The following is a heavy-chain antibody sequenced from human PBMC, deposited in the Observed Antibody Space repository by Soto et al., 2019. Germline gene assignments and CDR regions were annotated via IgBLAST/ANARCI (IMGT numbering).Heavy chain of an antibody. CDR2: INHSGST. CDR1: GGSFSGYY. D-gene: IGHD3-3*01. V-gene: IGHV4-34*01. Sequence: SETLSLTCAVYGGSFSGYYWSWIRQPPGKGLEWIGEINHSGSTNYNPSLKSRVTISVDTSKNQFSLKLSSVTAADTAVYYCARGPFNFTIFGVVSYYYYGMDVWGQGTTVTVSS. CDR3: ARGPFNFTIFGVVSYYYYGMDV. J-gene: IGHJ6*02.